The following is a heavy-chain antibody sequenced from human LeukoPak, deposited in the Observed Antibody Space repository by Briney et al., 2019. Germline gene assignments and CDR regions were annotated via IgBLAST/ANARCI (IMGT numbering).Heavy chain of an antibody. CDR1: GGSISSGGYY. V-gene: IGHV4-31*03. CDR2: IYHSGST. CDR3: ARDKRRYCSAGSCYYYYGMDV. D-gene: IGHD2-15*01. J-gene: IGHJ6*02. Sequence: SETLSLTCTVSGGSISSGGYYWSWIRQHPGTGLEWIGYIYHSGSTYYNPSLKSRATISVDTSKDQLSLMLSSVTAADTAVYYCARDKRRYCSAGSCYYYYGMDVWGQGTTVTVSS.